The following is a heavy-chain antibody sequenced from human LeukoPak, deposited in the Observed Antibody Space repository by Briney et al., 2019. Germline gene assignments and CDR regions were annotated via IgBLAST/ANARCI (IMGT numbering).Heavy chain of an antibody. CDR2: INSYNGNI. Sequence: GASVEVSCKASGYTFTSSGISWVRQAPGHGLEWMGWINSYNGNIDYAQKFQGRVTLTTDTSTSTAYMELRRLRSDDTAVYYCASSLFGLYSSEGTWGQGTLVTVSS. J-gene: IGHJ5*02. CDR3: ASSLFGLYSSEGT. CDR1: GYTFTSSG. V-gene: IGHV1-18*01. D-gene: IGHD6-19*01.